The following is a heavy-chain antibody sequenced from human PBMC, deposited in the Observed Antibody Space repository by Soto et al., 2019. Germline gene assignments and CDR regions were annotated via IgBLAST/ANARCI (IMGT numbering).Heavy chain of an antibody. CDR3: AEGFGDSYYFDY. D-gene: IGHD3-10*01. V-gene: IGHV1-18*04. CDR2: ISAYNGNT. J-gene: IGHJ4*02. CDR1: GYTFTSYG. Sequence: TAVKVSCKASGYTFTSYGISWVRQAPGQGLEWMGWISAYNGNTNYAQKLQGRVTMTTDTSTSTAYMELRSLRSEDTAVYYCAEGFGDSYYFDYWGQGTLVTVSS.